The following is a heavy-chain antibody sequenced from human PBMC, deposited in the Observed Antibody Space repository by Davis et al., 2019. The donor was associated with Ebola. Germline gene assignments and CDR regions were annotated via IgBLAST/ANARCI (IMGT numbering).Heavy chain of an antibody. CDR2: THVSVAT. V-gene: IGHV4-59*11. Sequence: SETLSLTCTVSSGSINNHHWAWVRQPPGKGLEFIGYTHVSVATGYNPSLRSRATISLDTSRSQFSLKLISVTAADTAVYYCARVPYGDHFDYWGQGTLVTVSS. D-gene: IGHD4-17*01. CDR3: ARVPYGDHFDY. CDR1: SGSINNHH. J-gene: IGHJ4*02.